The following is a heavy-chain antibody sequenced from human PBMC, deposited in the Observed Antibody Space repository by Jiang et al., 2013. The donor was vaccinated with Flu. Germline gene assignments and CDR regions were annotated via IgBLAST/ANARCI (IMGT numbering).Heavy chain of an antibody. J-gene: IGHJ6*03. CDR3: ARVDQGDYADYYYYMDV. CDR1: GGTFSSYA. D-gene: IGHD4-17*01. V-gene: IGHV1-18*01. CDR2: ISAYNGNT. Sequence: SGAEVKKPGSSVKVSCKASGGTFSSYAIGWVRQAPGQGLEWMGWISAYNGNTNYAQKLQGRVTMTTDTSTGTAYMELRSLRSDDTAVYYCARVDQGDYADYYYYMDVWGKGTTVTVSS.